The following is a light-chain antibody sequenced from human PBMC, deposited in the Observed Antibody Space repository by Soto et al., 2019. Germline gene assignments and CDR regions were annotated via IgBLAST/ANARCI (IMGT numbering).Light chain of an antibody. CDR3: QYYGNSRIT. Sequence: EIVLTQSPGTLSLSPVEGATLSCMASQSVDSNYLAWYQQKPGQAPRLLIYGASNRATGIPDRFSGSGSGTDFTLTINRLEPEDFVVYYCQYYGNSRITFGQGTRLEIK. CDR1: QSVDSNY. V-gene: IGKV3-20*01. J-gene: IGKJ5*01. CDR2: GAS.